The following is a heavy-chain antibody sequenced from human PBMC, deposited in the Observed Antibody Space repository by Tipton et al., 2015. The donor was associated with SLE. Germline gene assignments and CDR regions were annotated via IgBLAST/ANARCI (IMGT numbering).Heavy chain of an antibody. V-gene: IGHV3-48*03. CDR1: GFTFSSYE. Sequence: SLRLSCAASGFTFSSYEMNWVRQAPGKGLEWVSYISSSGSTTYYADSVKGRFTISRDNAKNSLYLQMNSLRAEDTALYYCARVHSSSWYLGYWGQGTLVTVSS. CDR2: ISSSGSTT. J-gene: IGHJ4*02. CDR3: ARVHSSSWYLGY. D-gene: IGHD6-13*01.